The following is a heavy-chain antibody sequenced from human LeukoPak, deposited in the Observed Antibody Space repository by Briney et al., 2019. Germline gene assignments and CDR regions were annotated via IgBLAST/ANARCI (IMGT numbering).Heavy chain of an antibody. CDR3: TTDGCSGGSCFSGHY. CDR1: GFTFNIAW. Sequence: PGGSLRLSCAASGFTFNIAWMSWVRQAPGKGLEWVCRIKSKANGGTTDYAAPVQDRFTISRDDSENTLYLRTNSLKTEDTAVYYCTTDGCSGGSCFSGHYWGQGTLVTVSS. J-gene: IGHJ4*02. V-gene: IGHV3-15*01. D-gene: IGHD2-15*01. CDR2: IKSKANGGTT.